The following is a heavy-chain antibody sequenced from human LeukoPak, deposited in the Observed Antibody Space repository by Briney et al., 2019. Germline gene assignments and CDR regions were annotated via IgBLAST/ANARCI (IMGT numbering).Heavy chain of an antibody. CDR3: ARTGWRDGSGFDS. D-gene: IGHD5-24*01. CDR2: VRYHGSDK. V-gene: IGHV3-33*01. Sequence: GGSLRLSCAASGYTLSSHGMLGGRQAPGKGLEWVAVVRYHGSDKNYADSVKGRFTVSRDNSKNTAYVQMNSLRVEDTALYYCARTGWRDGSGFDSWGQGTLVTVS. J-gene: IGHJ4*02. CDR1: GYTLSSHG.